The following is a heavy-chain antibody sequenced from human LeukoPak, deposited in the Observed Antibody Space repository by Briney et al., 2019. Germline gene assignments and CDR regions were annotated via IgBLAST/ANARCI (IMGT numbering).Heavy chain of an antibody. D-gene: IGHD2-2*03. J-gene: IGHJ4*02. CDR3: ARVDILLVPSTNFDY. CDR2: INYSGNT. Sequence: PSETLSLTSTVSGGSISSSSYYWGWIRQPPGKGLEWIGSINYSGNTYYNPSLKSRVTISVDTSKNQFSLRLSSVTAADTAMYYCARVDILLVPSTNFDYWGRGTLVTVSS. CDR1: GGSISSSSYY. V-gene: IGHV4-39*01.